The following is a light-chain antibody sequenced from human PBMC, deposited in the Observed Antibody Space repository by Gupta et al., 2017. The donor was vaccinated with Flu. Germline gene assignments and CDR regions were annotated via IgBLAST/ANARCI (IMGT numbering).Light chain of an antibody. CDR1: QSVSTY. V-gene: IGKV3-11*01. CDR3: QKRSNWPPYT. Sequence: EIELTKSPATLSLSPGERATLSCRASQSVSTYLAWYQKKPGQAPRLLIYDASNRATGIPARFSGSGSGTNFTLTISSLEPEDFAVYYCQKRSNWPPYTIGQGTRLEI. CDR2: DAS. J-gene: IGKJ2*01.